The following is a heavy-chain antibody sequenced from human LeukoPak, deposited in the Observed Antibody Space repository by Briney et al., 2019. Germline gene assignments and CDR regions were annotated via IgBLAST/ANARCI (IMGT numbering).Heavy chain of an antibody. V-gene: IGHV1-18*01. Sequence: ASVKVSCKTSDYTFNTFGITWVRQAPGQGLEWMGWISAYNGNTNYAQKFQGRVTMTTDISTSTAYMELKSLTSDDTAIYYRARDVEAGDYYYGMDIWGQGTTVTVSS. CDR1: DYTFNTFG. CDR2: ISAYNGNT. J-gene: IGHJ6*01. D-gene: IGHD6-19*01. CDR3: ARDVEAGDYYYGMDI.